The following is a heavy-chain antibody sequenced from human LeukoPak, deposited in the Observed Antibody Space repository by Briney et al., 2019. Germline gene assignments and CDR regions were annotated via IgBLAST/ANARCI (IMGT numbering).Heavy chain of an antibody. CDR2: ISAYNGNT. CDR3: ARWGKGVPCKPYYYYMAV. V-gene: IGHV1-18*01. CDR1: GYTFNSHG. Sequence: ASVKVSCKASGYTFNSHGISWVRQAPGQGLEWMGWISAYNGNTNYAQKFQGRVTMTADTSTSTAYMELRRLRSDDTAVYYCARWGKGVPCKPYYYYMAVWGKGTTVTVSS. D-gene: IGHD3-16*01. J-gene: IGHJ6*03.